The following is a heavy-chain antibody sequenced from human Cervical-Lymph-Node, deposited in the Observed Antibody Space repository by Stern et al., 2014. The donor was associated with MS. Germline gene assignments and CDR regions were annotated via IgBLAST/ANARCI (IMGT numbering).Heavy chain of an antibody. D-gene: IGHD3-22*01. Sequence: EVQLVQSGGGLVQPGGSLRLSCAASGFTFSSYAMNWVRQAPGKGLEWVSAFSGSGGITYYADSVKGRFTISRDNAENTLYLEMNSLRADDTAVYYCAKDVYDSSGYQFDYWGQGTLVTVSS. J-gene: IGHJ4*02. CDR1: GFTFSSYA. V-gene: IGHV3-23*04. CDR3: AKDVYDSSGYQFDY. CDR2: FSGSGGIT.